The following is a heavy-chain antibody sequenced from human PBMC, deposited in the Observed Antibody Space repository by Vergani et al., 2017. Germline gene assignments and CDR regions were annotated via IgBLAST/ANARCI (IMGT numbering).Heavy chain of an antibody. Sequence: QVQLQESGPGLVKPSETLSLTCTVSGGSISSYYWSWIRQPPGKGLEWIGYIYYSGSTNYNTSLKSRVTISVDTSKNQFSLKLSSVTAAATAVYYCASGYDLATFDYWGQGTLVTVSS. CDR2: IYYSGST. CDR1: GGSISSYY. CDR3: ASGYDLATFDY. J-gene: IGHJ4*02. V-gene: IGHV4-59*01. D-gene: IGHD5-12*01.